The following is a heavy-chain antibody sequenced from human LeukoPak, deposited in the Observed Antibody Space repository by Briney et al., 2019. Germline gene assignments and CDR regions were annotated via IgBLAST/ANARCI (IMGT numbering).Heavy chain of an antibody. V-gene: IGHV1-2*06. CDR1: GYTFTGYY. Sequence: GASVKVSCKASGYTFTGYYLHWVRQAPGQGLECMGRINPNSGGTNYAQKFQGRVTMTRDTSISTAYMELSRLRSDDTAVYYCARDPAAPAAITYYYYYGMDVWGQGTTVTVSS. D-gene: IGHD2-2*02. CDR3: ARDPAAPAAITYYYYYGMDV. CDR2: INPNSGGT. J-gene: IGHJ6*02.